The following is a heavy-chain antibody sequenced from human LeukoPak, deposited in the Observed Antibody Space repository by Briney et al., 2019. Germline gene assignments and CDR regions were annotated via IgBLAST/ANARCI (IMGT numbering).Heavy chain of an antibody. CDR3: ATHDPRGGPPFYFDH. V-gene: IGHV1-24*01. CDR2: FNPEDRET. J-gene: IGHJ4*02. D-gene: IGHD4-23*01. CDR1: GNSLHALR. Sequence: ASVTASCTVSGNSLHALRIHWVRQAPGKGLVWMGGFNPEDRETYYAQDFQGRAIITEGTPTAYMELSCLTEEGTAFYYCATHDPRGGPPFYFDHWGQGTPVTVSS.